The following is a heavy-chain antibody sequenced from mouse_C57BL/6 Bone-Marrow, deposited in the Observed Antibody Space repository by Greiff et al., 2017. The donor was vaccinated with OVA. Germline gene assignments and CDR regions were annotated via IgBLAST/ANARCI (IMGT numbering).Heavy chain of an antibody. J-gene: IGHJ2*01. CDR3: ARSTTVVPSFDY. D-gene: IGHD1-1*01. V-gene: IGHV1-56*01. CDR2: IFPGSGRT. CDR1: GYTFTSHW. Sequence: VQLQQSGPELVRPGASVKISCKAPGYTFTSHWMQWVRQRPGQGLEWIGEIFPGSGRTYYNEKFKGKATLTVDTASSTAYMQLSSLTSEDSAVYFCARSTTVVPSFDYEGQGTTLTVSS.